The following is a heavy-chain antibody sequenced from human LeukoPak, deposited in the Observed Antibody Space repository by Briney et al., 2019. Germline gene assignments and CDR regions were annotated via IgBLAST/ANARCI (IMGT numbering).Heavy chain of an antibody. D-gene: IGHD5-24*01. V-gene: IGHV4-59*01. Sequence: SETLSLTCTVSGGSISSYYWSWIRQPPGKGLEWIGYIYYSGSTNYNPSLKSRVTISVDTSKNQFSLKLSSVTAADTAVYYCAGEEMARIRDWGQGTLNTVSS. CDR1: GGSISSYY. CDR2: IYYSGST. J-gene: IGHJ4*02. CDR3: AGEEMARIRD.